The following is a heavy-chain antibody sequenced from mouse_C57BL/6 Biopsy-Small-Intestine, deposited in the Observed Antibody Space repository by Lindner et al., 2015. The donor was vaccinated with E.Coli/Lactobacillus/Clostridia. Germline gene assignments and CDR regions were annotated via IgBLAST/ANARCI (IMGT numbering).Heavy chain of an antibody. J-gene: IGHJ3*01. CDR2: FDPDDGET. CDR1: GYTLIDIS. CDR3: ATDGKLYYDESAFYYAI. V-gene: IGHV14-1*01. D-gene: IGHD1-1*02. Sequence: SVKVSCKVSGYTLIDISIHWVRQVPGKGLEWMASFDPDDGETVYAPNFQGRIRMTEDTSADTAYMDLSSLKSGDTAVYYCATDGKLYYDESAFYYAIWGQGTMVTVSS.